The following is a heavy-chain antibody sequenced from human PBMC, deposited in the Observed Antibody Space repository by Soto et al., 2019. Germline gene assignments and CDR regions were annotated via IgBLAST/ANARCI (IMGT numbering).Heavy chain of an antibody. CDR3: AREYPVHSAYFDY. CDR1: GASISRYY. J-gene: IGHJ4*02. Sequence: QVQLQESGPGLVKPSETLSLTCTVSGASISRYYWSWIRQSPGKGLEWIGYMYYSGNANYNPSLSRRSTISVDTSKNQFSLNLNSVTAADTAVYYCAREYPVHSAYFDYWGQGILVTVSS. V-gene: IGHV4-59*01. D-gene: IGHD1-26*01. CDR2: MYYSGNA.